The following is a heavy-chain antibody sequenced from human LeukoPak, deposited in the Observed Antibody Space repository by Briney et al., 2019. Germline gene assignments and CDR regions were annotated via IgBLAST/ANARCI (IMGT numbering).Heavy chain of an antibody. CDR3: ARDQDFWSGYLGF. J-gene: IGHJ4*02. D-gene: IGHD3-3*01. Sequence: GASVKVSCKAFGYTFTSNYMHWVRQAPGQGPEWMGVISPSGGSTTYAQKFQGRVTLTRDMSTSTDYLELSSLRSEDTAVYYCARDQDFWSGYLGFWGQGTLVTVSS. CDR1: GYTFTSNY. V-gene: IGHV1-46*01. CDR2: ISPSGGST.